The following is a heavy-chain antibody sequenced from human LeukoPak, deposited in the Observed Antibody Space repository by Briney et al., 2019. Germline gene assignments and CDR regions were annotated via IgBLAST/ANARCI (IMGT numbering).Heavy chain of an antibody. J-gene: IGHJ5*02. CDR1: GCTFTSYV. D-gene: IGHD6-13*01. V-gene: IGHV3-30*03. Sequence: GGSLRLSCAASGCTFTSYVMHWVRQAPGKGLQWVAHISYDGSNKYYADSVKGRFTISRDNSKNTMYLQMNSRRAEDTAVYYCARPRGAAAGTFGFDPWGQGTLVTVSS. CDR3: ARPRGAAAGTFGFDP. CDR2: ISYDGSNK.